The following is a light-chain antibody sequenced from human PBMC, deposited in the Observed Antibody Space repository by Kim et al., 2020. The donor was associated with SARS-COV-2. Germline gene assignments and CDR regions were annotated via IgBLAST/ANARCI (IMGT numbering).Light chain of an antibody. J-gene: IGLJ1*01. CDR2: DES. Sequence: GQTVRITCQGDSLRRNYASWYQQKPGQATVLVLYDESTRPSGIPDRFSGSSSGDTASLTISGARAADEADYYCNSRDRDSTGNLYVFGSGTKVTVL. CDR1: SLRRNY. V-gene: IGLV3-19*01. CDR3: NSRDRDSTGNLYV.